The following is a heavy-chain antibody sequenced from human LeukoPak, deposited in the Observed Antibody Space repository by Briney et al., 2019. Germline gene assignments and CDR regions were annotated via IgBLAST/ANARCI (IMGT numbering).Heavy chain of an antibody. CDR2: ISYDGSNK. CDR3: ARLVGDRTIYDY. Sequence: PGRSLRLSCAASGFTFSSYAMHWVRQAPGKGLEWVAVISYDGSNKYYADSVKGRFTISRDNAKNSLYLQMNSLRVEDTAVYYCARLVGDRTIYDYWGQGTLVSVSS. J-gene: IGHJ4*02. D-gene: IGHD1-26*01. CDR1: GFTFSSYA. V-gene: IGHV3-30-3*01.